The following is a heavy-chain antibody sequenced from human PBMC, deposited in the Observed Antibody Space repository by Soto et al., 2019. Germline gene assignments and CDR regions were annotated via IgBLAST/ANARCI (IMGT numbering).Heavy chain of an antibody. V-gene: IGHV1-46*01. Sequence: QVRLVQSGAEVKKPGDSVSVSCKAPEYTFANHFIHWVRQAPGQGLEWMGIVNPSGGPTRYTQKVQGRVTMTRDTSTSTVYMVLSSLTSADTAVYYCAREGSYYFDSRIDYWGQGTLVTVSS. J-gene: IGHJ4*02. D-gene: IGHD3-10*01. CDR3: AREGSYYFDSRIDY. CDR1: EYTFANHF. CDR2: VNPSGGPT.